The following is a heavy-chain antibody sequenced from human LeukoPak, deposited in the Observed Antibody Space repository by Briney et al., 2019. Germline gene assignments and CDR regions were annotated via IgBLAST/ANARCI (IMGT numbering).Heavy chain of an antibody. CDR3: AHGTYHDFWSGYPPLDY. CDR2: IYWSDNK. Sequence: SGPTLVNPTQTLTLTCTFSGFSLSTSRVGVGWIRQPPGKALEWLALIYWSDNKRYNPSLKSRLTITKDTSKNQVVLTMTNMDPVDSATYYCAHGTYHDFWSGYPPLDYWGQGTLVTVSS. J-gene: IGHJ4*02. CDR1: GFSLSTSRVG. V-gene: IGHV2-5*01. D-gene: IGHD3-3*01.